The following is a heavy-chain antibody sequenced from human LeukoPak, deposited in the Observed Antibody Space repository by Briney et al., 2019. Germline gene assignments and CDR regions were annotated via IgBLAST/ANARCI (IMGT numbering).Heavy chain of an antibody. D-gene: IGHD3-22*01. Sequence: SETLSLTCTVSGGSISAISGGPYYWGWIRQPPGKGLEWIGEINHSGSTKYNPSLKSRVTISVDTSKNQFSLKLSSVTAADTAVYYCARGDSSRGYTHWGQGTLVTVSS. V-gene: IGHV4-39*07. CDR2: INHSGST. CDR1: GGSISAISGGPYY. J-gene: IGHJ4*02. CDR3: ARGDSSRGYTH.